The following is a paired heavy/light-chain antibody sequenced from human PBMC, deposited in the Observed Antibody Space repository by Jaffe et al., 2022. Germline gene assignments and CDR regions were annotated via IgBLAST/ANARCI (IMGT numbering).Light chain of an antibody. J-gene: IGLJ3*02. CDR1: SSDVGGYNY. Sequence: QSALTQPPSASGSPGQSVTISCTGTSSDVGGYNYVSWYQQHPGKAPKLLIYEVSQRPSGVPDRFSGSKSGNTASLTVSGLQAEDEADYYCSSYAGSNNFWVFGGGTKLTVL. V-gene: IGLV2-8*01. CDR3: SSYAGSNNFWV. CDR2: EVS.
Heavy chain of an antibody. CDR3: VRSHNWNFDY. CDR2: TFYRSDWYN. Sequence: QVQLQQSGPGLVKPSQTLSLTCAISGDTVSTNSDTWDWIRQSPSRGLEWLGRTFYRSDWYNDYAVSVKSRITISPDTSKNQFSLQLKSVTPADTAVYYCVRSHNWNFDYWGQGTLVTVSS. D-gene: IGHD1-20*01. J-gene: IGHJ4*02. V-gene: IGHV6-1*01. CDR1: GDTVSTNSDT.